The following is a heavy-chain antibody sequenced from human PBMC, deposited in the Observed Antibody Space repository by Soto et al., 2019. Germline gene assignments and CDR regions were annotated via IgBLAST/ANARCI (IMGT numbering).Heavy chain of an antibody. D-gene: IGHD5-12*01. CDR3: ARDSRVATIEPYYYGMDV. J-gene: IGHJ6*02. CDR1: GGSVSSGSYY. V-gene: IGHV4-61*01. Sequence: SETLSLTCTVSGGSVSSGSYYWSWIRQPPGKGLEWIGYIYYSGSTNYNPSLKSRVTISVDTSKNQFSLKLSSVTAADTAVYYCARDSRVATIEPYYYGMDVWGQGXTVTVYS. CDR2: IYYSGST.